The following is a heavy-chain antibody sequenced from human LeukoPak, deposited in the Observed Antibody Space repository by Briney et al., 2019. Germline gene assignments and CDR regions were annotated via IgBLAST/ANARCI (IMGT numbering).Heavy chain of an antibody. V-gene: IGHV3-13*04. Sequence: GGSLRLSCAASGFTFSSYDMHWVRQATGKGLEWVSGIGKTGDTYYPGSVKGRFTTSRENGKNSLYLEMNSLRAGDTAVYYCARGAAGFDYWGQGTLVTVSS. D-gene: IGHD6-13*01. J-gene: IGHJ4*02. CDR3: ARGAAGFDY. CDR2: IGKTGDT. CDR1: GFTFSSYD.